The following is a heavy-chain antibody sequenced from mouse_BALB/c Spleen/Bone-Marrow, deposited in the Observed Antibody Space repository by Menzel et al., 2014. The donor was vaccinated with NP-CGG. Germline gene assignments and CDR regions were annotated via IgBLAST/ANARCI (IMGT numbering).Heavy chain of an antibody. CDR2: IDPGCGGT. CDR3: AREGYDNDGGRSMDY. Sequence: QVQLQQSGAELVRPGTSVKVSCKASGYAFTNYLIEGVKQRPGQGLEWIGLIDPGCGGTNYNEKFKGKATLTADKSSGTAYMQLSSLTSDDSAVYFCAREGYDNDGGRSMDYWGQGTSVTVSS. J-gene: IGHJ4*01. V-gene: IGHV1-54*01. D-gene: IGHD2-4*01. CDR1: GYAFTNYL.